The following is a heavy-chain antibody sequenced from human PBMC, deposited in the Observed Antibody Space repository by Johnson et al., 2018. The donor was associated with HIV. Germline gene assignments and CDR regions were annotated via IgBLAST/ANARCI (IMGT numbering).Heavy chain of an antibody. D-gene: IGHD1-26*01. Sequence: QVQLVESGGGVVQPGGSLRLSCAASGFTFSSYGMHWVRQAPGKGLEWVAFIRYDGSNKYYADSVKGRLTISRDNSKNTLYLQMNSLRVEDTAMYYCASGGTLSGSDECCFDVWGQGTMVTVSS. V-gene: IGHV3-30*02. J-gene: IGHJ3*01. CDR1: GFTFSSYG. CDR2: IRYDGSNK. CDR3: ASGGTLSGSDECCFDV.